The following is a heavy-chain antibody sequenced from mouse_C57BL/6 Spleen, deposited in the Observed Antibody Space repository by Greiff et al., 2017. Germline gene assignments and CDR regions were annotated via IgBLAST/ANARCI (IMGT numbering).Heavy chain of an antibody. J-gene: IGHJ2*01. CDR1: GYTFTSYG. CDR2: IYPRSGNT. CDR3: ARERITTGVADEGY. V-gene: IGHV1-81*01. Sequence: VQLQQSGAELARPGASVKLSCKASGYTFTSYGISWVKQRTGQGLEWIGEIYPRSGNTYYNEKFKGKATLTADKSSSTAYMQLNSLTSEDSAVYYCARERITTGVADEGYWGQGTTLTVSS. D-gene: IGHD1-1*01.